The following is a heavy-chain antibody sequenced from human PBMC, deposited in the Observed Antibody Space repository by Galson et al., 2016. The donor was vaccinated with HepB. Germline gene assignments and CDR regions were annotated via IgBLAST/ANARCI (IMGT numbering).Heavy chain of an antibody. J-gene: IGHJ4*02. Sequence: SVKVSCKASGVTFISYAFSWVRQAPGQGLEWMGRIIPILPMANYAQKFQGRVTITADESTSTVYMELSSLRSEDTALYFCARGEREWKGEHWGQGTLVTVSS. CDR1: GVTFISYA. CDR3: ARGEREWKGEH. CDR2: IIPILPMA. D-gene: IGHD3-3*01. V-gene: IGHV1-69*04.